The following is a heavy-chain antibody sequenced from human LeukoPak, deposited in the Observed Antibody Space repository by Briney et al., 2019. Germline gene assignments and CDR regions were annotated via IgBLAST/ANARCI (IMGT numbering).Heavy chain of an antibody. CDR1: XGTFSSYA. V-gene: IGHV1-69*01. Sequence: XXXXGTFSSYAISWVRQAPGQGLEWMGGIIPIFGTANYAQEFQGRVTINADESTRRAYMELSSLRSEDTDVYYCGXXXXXXXXSXXXXYCYWGXGXLVTVSS. J-gene: IGHJ4*02. CDR2: IIPIFGTA. D-gene: IGHD2-15*01. CDR3: GXXXXXXXXSXXXXYCY.